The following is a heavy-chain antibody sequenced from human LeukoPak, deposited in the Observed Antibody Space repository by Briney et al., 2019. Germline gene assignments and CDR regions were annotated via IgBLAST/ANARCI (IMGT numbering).Heavy chain of an antibody. CDR3: ARDGGRGLD. J-gene: IGHJ4*02. V-gene: IGHV4-59*01. Sequence: SETLSLTCTVSGGSISSYYWSWIRQPPGKGLEWIGYIYYSGSTNYNPSLKSRVTISVDTSKNQFSLKLSSVTAADTAVYYCARDGGRGLDWGQGTLVTVSS. CDR1: GGSISSYY. CDR2: IYYSGST. D-gene: IGHD3-10*01.